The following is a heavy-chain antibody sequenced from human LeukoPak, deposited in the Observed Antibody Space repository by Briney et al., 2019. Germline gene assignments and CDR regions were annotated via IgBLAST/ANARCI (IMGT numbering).Heavy chain of an antibody. D-gene: IGHD6-19*01. CDR1: GGSISSGDYY. V-gene: IGHV4-30-4*08. CDR3: ARDGPWGIAVAGTLDY. Sequence: SETLSLTCTVSGGSISSGDYYWSWIRQPPGKGLEWIGYIYYSGSTCYNPSLKSRVTISVDTSKNQFSLKLSSVTAADTAVYYCARDGPWGIAVAGTLDYWGQGTLVTVSS. J-gene: IGHJ4*02. CDR2: IYYSGST.